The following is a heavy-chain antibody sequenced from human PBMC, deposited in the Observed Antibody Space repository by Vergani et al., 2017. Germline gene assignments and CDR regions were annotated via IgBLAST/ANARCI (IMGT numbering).Heavy chain of an antibody. CDR2: IKTTGGST. Sequence: VQLLQSEGAVVQPGGSLRLSCVSSGFTFSSHAMSWVLQGHGQGLEWVSSIKTTGGSTPYAVSVKGRFTISRDNSKNTLYLQMNSLRVEDTAVYYCGRGSDNYNWGQGTLVTVSS. CDR1: GFTFSSHA. D-gene: IGHD5-24*01. J-gene: IGHJ4*02. V-gene: IGHV3-23*01. CDR3: GRGSDNYN.